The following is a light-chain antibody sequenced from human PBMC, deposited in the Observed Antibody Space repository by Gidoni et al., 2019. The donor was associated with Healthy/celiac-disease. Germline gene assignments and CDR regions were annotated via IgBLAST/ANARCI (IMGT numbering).Light chain of an antibody. Sequence: NFMLTQPHSASESQRQTVTISCTRSSASIASNYVQWYQQRPGSAPTTVIYEDNQRPSGVPDRVSGSSDSSSNSASLTISGLKTEDEADYYCQSYDSSIWVFGGGTKLTVL. J-gene: IGLJ3*02. V-gene: IGLV6-57*04. CDR1: SASIASNY. CDR2: EDN. CDR3: QSYDSSIWV.